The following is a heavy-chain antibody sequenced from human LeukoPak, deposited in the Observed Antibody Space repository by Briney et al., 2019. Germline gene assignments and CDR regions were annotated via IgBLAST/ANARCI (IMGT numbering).Heavy chain of an antibody. Sequence: GGSLRLSCATSGFTFGSYAMTWVRQAPGKGLEWVSGITGIDGSTYYADSVKGRFTISRDNSKNTLYLQMNSLRGEDTAAYYCARDLGEMATIFDYWGQGTLVTVSS. CDR2: ITGIDGST. CDR1: GFTFGSYA. CDR3: ARDLGEMATIFDY. V-gene: IGHV3-23*01. D-gene: IGHD5-24*01. J-gene: IGHJ4*02.